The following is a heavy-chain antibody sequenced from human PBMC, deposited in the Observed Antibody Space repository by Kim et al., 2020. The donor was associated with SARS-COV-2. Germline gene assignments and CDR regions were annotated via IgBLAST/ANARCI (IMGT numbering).Heavy chain of an antibody. CDR2: INHSGST. CDR3: ARALCSGGSCYSRYYRYYGMDV. CDR1: GGSFSGYY. D-gene: IGHD2-15*01. J-gene: IGHJ6*02. Sequence: SETLSLTCAVYGGSFSGYYWSWIRQPPGKGLEWIGEINHSGSTNYNPSLKSRVTISVDTSKNQFSLKLSSVTAADTAVYYCARALCSGGSCYSRYYRYYGMDVWGQGTTVTVSS. V-gene: IGHV4-34*01.